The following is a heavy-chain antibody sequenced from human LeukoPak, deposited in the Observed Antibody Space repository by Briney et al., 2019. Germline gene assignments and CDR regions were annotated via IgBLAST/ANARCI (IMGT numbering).Heavy chain of an antibody. V-gene: IGHV3-23*01. D-gene: IGHD4-17*01. CDR2: VSIGGTNT. CDR3: AKDRTTVSYWYFDL. J-gene: IGHJ2*01. Sequence: GGSLRLSCAASEFTFSSYAMSWVRQAPGKGLEWVSAVSIGGTNTYYADSGKGRFTISRDNSKNTLYLQMNSLRVEDTAVYYCAKDRTTVSYWYFDLWGRGTLVTVSS. CDR1: EFTFSSYA.